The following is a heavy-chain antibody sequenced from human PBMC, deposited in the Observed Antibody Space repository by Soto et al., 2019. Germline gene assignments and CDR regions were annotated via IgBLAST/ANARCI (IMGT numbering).Heavy chain of an antibody. J-gene: IGHJ6*02. CDR1: GGSISSSNW. Sequence: QVQLQESGPGLVKPSGTLSLTCAVSGGSISSSNWWSWVRQPPGKGLEWIGEIYHSGSTNYNPSLKSRVTISVDKSKNQCSLQLSSVTAADTAVYYCARDSRHDFNYYGMDVWGQGTTVTVSS. CDR2: IYHSGST. V-gene: IGHV4-4*02. D-gene: IGHD3-3*01. CDR3: ARDSRHDFNYYGMDV.